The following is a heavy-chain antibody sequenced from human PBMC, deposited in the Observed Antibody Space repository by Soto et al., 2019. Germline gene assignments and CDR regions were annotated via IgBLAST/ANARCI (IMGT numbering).Heavy chain of an antibody. CDR3: TWNLTMTRGGAFDI. J-gene: IGHJ3*02. V-gene: IGHV4-38-2*01. CDR2: IYYSGST. CDR1: GYSITNGDY. D-gene: IGHD3-10*01. Sequence: KTSETLSLTCAVSGYSITNGDYWGWIRQPPGKGLEWIASIYYSGSTYYSPSLKSRVTISVDTSKKHFSLKLTSLIAADTAFYYCTWNLTMTRGGAFDIWGQGTMVTVSS.